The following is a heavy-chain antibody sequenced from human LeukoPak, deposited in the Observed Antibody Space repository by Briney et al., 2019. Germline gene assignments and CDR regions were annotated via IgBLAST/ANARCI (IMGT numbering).Heavy chain of an antibody. V-gene: IGHV3-21*01. D-gene: IGHD3-10*01. CDR2: ISSSSSYI. CDR1: GGSISSSN. J-gene: IGHJ3*02. Sequence: ETPSLTCAVSGGSISSSNWWSWVRQPPGKGLEWVSSISSSSSYIYYADSVKGRFTISRDNAKNSLYLQMNSLRAEDTAVYYCARIGWFGELSDAFDIWGQGTMVTVSS. CDR3: ARIGWFGELSDAFDI.